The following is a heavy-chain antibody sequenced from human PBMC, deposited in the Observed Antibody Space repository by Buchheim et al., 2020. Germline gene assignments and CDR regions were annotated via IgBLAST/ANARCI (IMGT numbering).Heavy chain of an antibody. CDR1: GFTFSGYW. D-gene: IGHD4-17*01. Sequence: EVQLVESGGGLVQPGGSLRLSCAASGFTFSGYWMSWVRQAPGKGLEWVANINQDGNEKYYVDSVRGRFTISRDNAKNSLSLQMNSLRAEDTAVYYCARDWRVGYSTMTTLGYWGQGAL. CDR2: INQDGNEK. V-gene: IGHV3-7*01. J-gene: IGHJ4*02. CDR3: ARDWRVGYSTMTTLGY.